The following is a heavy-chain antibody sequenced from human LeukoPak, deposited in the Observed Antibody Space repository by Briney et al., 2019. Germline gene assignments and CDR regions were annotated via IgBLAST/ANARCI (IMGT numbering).Heavy chain of an antibody. Sequence: PGGSLRLSCAASGFTFSSYAMSWVRQAPGKGLEWVSSMNSGGDTYYADSVKGRFTISRDNSKNTLYLQMNSLRAEDTAVYYCAKDPYGTRYFDYWGQGTLVTVSS. V-gene: IGHV3-23*01. CDR2: MNSGGDT. J-gene: IGHJ4*02. CDR3: AKDPYGTRYFDY. D-gene: IGHD2-2*01. CDR1: GFTFSSYA.